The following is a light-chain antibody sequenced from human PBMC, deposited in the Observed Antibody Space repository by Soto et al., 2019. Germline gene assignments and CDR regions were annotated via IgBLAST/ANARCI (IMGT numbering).Light chain of an antibody. CDR2: EVT. CDR1: SSDVGNYNL. Sequence: QPVSVSGSPGQSITISCTGTSSDVGNYNLVSWYQQHPGKAPKLMIYEVTKRPSGVSNRFSGSRSGNTASLTISGLQAEDEADYYCCSYAGSSTYVFGPGTKLTVL. CDR3: CSYAGSSTYV. J-gene: IGLJ1*01. V-gene: IGLV2-23*02.